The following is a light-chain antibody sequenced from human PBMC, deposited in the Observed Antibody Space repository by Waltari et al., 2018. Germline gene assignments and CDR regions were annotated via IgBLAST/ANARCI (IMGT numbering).Light chain of an antibody. J-gene: IGKJ1*01. Sequence: LSCRASQSVSSSLAWYQQEPGQAPRLLIYDASISVTVIPARFSGSGSGTDFTLTISSLEPEDFAVYYCQQRSKWPWAFGQGTKVEIK. V-gene: IGKV3-11*01. CDR3: QQRSKWPWA. CDR1: QSVSSS. CDR2: DAS.